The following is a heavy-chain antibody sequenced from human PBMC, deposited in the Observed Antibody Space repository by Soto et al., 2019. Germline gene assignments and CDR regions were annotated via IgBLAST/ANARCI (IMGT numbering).Heavy chain of an antibody. Sequence: SETLSLTCAVYGGSFSGYYLSWIRQPPGKGLEWIGEINHSGITNYNPSPKSRVTISVDTSKNQFSLKLSSVTAADTAVYYCARDCSSWTQGWFDPWGQGTLVTVSS. CDR1: GGSFSGYY. V-gene: IGHV4-34*01. J-gene: IGHJ5*02. D-gene: IGHD6-13*01. CDR3: ARDCSSWTQGWFDP. CDR2: INHSGIT.